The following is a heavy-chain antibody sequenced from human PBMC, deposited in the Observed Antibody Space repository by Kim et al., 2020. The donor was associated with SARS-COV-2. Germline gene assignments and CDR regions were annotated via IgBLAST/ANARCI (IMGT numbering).Heavy chain of an antibody. D-gene: IGHD6-19*01. Sequence: GGSLRLSCAASGFTFSNFAMTWVRQAPGKGLEWVSGISGGGDSTYYADSVQGRFTISRDNAKNTFYLQMNSLKAEDTAVYYCAKGLTVAVAGDFYYYAMDVWGEGTTVTVSS. CDR1: GFTFSNFA. CDR2: ISGGGDST. V-gene: IGHV3-23*01. CDR3: AKGLTVAVAGDFYYYAMDV. J-gene: IGHJ6*04.